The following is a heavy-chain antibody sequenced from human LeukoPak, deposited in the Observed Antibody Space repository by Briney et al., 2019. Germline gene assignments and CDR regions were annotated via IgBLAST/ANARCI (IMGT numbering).Heavy chain of an antibody. D-gene: IGHD3-3*01. CDR2: MNPNSGNT. J-gene: IGHJ6*02. CDR1: GYTFTSYD. Sequence: ASVKVSCKASGYTFTSYDINWVRQAPGQGLEWMGWMNPNSGNTGYAQKFQGRVTMTRNTSISTAYMELSSLRSEDTAVYYCASKTYYDFWSSYYTEYYYYGMDVWGQGTTVTVSS. CDR3: ASKTYYDFWSSYYTEYYYYGMDV. V-gene: IGHV1-8*01.